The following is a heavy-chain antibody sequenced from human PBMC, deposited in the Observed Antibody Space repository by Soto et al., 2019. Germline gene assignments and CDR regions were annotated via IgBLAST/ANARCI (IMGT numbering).Heavy chain of an antibody. CDR2: IYSGGST. D-gene: IGHD3-10*01. CDR1: GFTVSSNY. CDR3: ARHITMDPLLVY. J-gene: IGHJ4*02. Sequence: GGSLRLSCAASGFTVSSNYMSWVRQAPGKGLEWVSVIYSGGSTYYADSVKGRFTISRDDSKNTLYLQMNSLRAEDTAVYYCARHITMDPLLVYWGQGTLVTVSS. V-gene: IGHV3-53*01.